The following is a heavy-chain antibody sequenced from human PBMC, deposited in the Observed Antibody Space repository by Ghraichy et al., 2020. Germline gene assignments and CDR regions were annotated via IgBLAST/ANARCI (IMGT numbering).Heavy chain of an antibody. CDR2: INHSGST. Sequence: SETLSLTCAVYGGSFSGYYWSWIRQPPGKGLEWIGEINHSGSTNYNPSLKSRVTISVDTSKNQFSLKLSSVTAADTAVYYCARGRKNYDYVWGSYLSPPPFDYWGQGTLVTVSS. D-gene: IGHD3-16*02. J-gene: IGHJ4*02. CDR3: ARGRKNYDYVWGSYLSPPPFDY. V-gene: IGHV4-34*01. CDR1: GGSFSGYY.